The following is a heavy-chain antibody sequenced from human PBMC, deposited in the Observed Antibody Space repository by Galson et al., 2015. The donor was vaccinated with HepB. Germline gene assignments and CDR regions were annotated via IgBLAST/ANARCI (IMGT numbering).Heavy chain of an antibody. V-gene: IGHV3-23*01. D-gene: IGHD3-10*01. CDR1: GFAFSINA. CDR2: ISASHSDT. CDR3: VKDSEGWFDP. Sequence: LRLSCAASGFAFSINAMSWVRQAPGKGLEWVSSISASHSDTYFADSVKGRFTISRDNSKNTLYLQMNSLRAEDTAVYYCVKDSEGWFDPWGQGTLVTVSS. J-gene: IGHJ5*02.